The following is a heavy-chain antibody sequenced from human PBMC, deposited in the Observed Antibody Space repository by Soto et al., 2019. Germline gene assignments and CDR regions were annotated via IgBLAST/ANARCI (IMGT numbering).Heavy chain of an antibody. V-gene: IGHV3-30*03. CDR1: GFNFSSYG. J-gene: IGHJ1*01. Sequence: GGSLRLSCAVSGFNFSSYGMHWVRQAPGKGLEWVAVISYDGSHKASADSVKGRIAISRDNSKNTLYLQMNSLRAEDTAVYYCARDRVESGYPEYFQHWGQGTLVTVSS. D-gene: IGHD3-22*01. CDR2: ISYDGSHK. CDR3: ARDRVESGYPEYFQH.